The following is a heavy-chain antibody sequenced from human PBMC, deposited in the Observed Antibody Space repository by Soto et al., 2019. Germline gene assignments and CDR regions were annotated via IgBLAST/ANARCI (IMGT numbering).Heavy chain of an antibody. V-gene: IGHV3-7*01. CDR2: IKQDGSEK. J-gene: IGHJ3*02. CDR3: ARVPGTYGDYVHAFDI. Sequence: EVQLVESGGGLVQPGGSLRLSCAASGFTFSSYWMSWVRQAPGKGLEWVANIKQDGSEKYYVDSVKGRFTISRDNAKNSLYLQMDSLRAEDTAVYYCARVPGTYGDYVHAFDIRGQGTMVTVSS. CDR1: GFTFSSYW. D-gene: IGHD4-17*01.